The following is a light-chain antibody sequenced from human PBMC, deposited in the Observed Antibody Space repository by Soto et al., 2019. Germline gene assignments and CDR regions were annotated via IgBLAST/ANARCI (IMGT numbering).Light chain of an antibody. CDR1: QSVNIN. CDR3: EQYHYWPPIT. Sequence: EIVMTQSQATLSVSPGEIVALSFRASQSVNINLAWYQQKPGQAPRLLIFGASTRAAGVPARFSGSGSGTEFTLTISSLQSEDFAVYFCEQYHYWPPITFGQGTRLEIK. V-gene: IGKV3-15*01. J-gene: IGKJ5*01. CDR2: GAS.